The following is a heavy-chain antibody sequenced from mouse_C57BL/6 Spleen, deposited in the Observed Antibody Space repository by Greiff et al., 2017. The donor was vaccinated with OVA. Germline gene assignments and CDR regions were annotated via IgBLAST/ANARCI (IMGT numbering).Heavy chain of an antibody. CDR3: ARAGYDGYLDY. Sequence: VKLMESGAELVRPGTSVKVSCKASGYAFTNYLIEWVKQRPGQGLEWIGVINPGSGGTNYNEKFKGKATLTADKSSSTAYMQLSSLTSEDSAVYFCARAGYDGYLDYWGKGTTLTVSS. CDR2: INPGSGGT. J-gene: IGHJ2*01. CDR1: GYAFTNYL. D-gene: IGHD2-3*01. V-gene: IGHV1-54*01.